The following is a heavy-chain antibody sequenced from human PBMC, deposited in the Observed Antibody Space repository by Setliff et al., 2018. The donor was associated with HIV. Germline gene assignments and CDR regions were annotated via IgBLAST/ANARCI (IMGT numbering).Heavy chain of an antibody. D-gene: IGHD5-18*01. CDR3: ARMDTSYRSFEY. CDR2: INHSGNT. V-gene: IGHV4-34*01. CDR1: SGSFSTYY. J-gene: IGHJ4*02. Sequence: SETLSLTCAVYSGSFSTYYWTWIRQPPGKGLEWIGEINHSGNTNYNPSLKSRVTMPVDTSKNQFSLKLNSVTAADTAVYYCARMDTSYRSFEYWGQGTLVTVSS.